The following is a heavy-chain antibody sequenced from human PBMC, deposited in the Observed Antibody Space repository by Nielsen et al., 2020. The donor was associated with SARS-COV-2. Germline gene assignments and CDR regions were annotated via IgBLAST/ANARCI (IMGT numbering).Heavy chain of an antibody. J-gene: IGHJ4*02. D-gene: IGHD2-15*01. V-gene: IGHV3-30*18. CDR3: AKDGGFY. Sequence: GESLKISCAASGFTFGDYYMAWIRQAPGKGLEWVAVISSDGSDKDYADSVKGRFTISRDNSKNTLFLQMNSLRSEDTAVYYCAKDGGFYWGQGTLVTVSS. CDR2: ISSDGSDK. CDR1: GFTFGDYY.